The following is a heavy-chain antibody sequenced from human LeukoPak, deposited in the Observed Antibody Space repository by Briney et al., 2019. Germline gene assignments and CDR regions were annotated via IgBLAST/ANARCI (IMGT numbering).Heavy chain of an antibody. CDR2: VYYSGST. Sequence: PSETLSLTCTVSGGSISSYYWSWIRQPPGKGLEWIGYVYYSGSTNYNPSLKSRVTISVDTSKNQFFLKLSSVTAADTAVYYCARHRAPLWGYSPAATFDYWGQGTLVTVSS. CDR1: GGSISSYY. CDR3: ARHRAPLWGYSPAATFDY. J-gene: IGHJ4*02. D-gene: IGHD2-15*01. V-gene: IGHV4-59*01.